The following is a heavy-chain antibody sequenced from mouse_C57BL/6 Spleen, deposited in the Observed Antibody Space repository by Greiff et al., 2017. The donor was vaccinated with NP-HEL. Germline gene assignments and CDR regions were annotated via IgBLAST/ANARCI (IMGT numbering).Heavy chain of an antibody. J-gene: IGHJ3*01. CDR3: ARDDYGGFAY. CDR2: ISYDGSN. CDR1: GYSITSGYY. Sequence: LMESGPGLVKPSQSLSLTCSVTGYSITSGYYWNWIRQFPGNKLEWMGYISYDGSNNYNPSLKNRISITRDTSKNQFFLKLNSVTTEDTATYYCARDDYGGFAYWGQGTLVTVSA. D-gene: IGHD2-4*01. V-gene: IGHV3-6*01.